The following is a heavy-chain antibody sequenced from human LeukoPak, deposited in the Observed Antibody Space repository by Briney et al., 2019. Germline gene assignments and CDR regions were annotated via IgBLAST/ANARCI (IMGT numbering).Heavy chain of an antibody. Sequence: PGGSLRLSCAASGFTFSSYSMNWVRQAPGKGLEWVSPISSSSYIYYADSVKGRFTISRDNAKNSLYLQMNSLRAEDTAVYYCARVFSDYVRYFDWGQGTLVTVSS. CDR1: GFTFSSYS. V-gene: IGHV3-21*01. J-gene: IGHJ4*02. D-gene: IGHD3-9*01. CDR3: ARVFSDYVRYFD. CDR2: ISSSSYI.